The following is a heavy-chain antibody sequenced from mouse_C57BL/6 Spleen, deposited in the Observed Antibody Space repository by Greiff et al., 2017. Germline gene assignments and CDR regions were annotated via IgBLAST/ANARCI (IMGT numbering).Heavy chain of an antibody. J-gene: IGHJ2*01. CDR2: ISSGSSTI. V-gene: IGHV5-17*01. Sequence: EVQLVESGGGLVKPGGSLKLSCAASGFTFSDYGMHWVRQAPEKGLEWVAYISSGSSTIYYADTVMGRFTIARDNAKNTLFLQMTSLRAEDSAMYYCARDGSSWESYFDYWGQGTTLTVSS. CDR3: ARDGSSWESYFDY. CDR1: GFTFSDYG. D-gene: IGHD1-1*01.